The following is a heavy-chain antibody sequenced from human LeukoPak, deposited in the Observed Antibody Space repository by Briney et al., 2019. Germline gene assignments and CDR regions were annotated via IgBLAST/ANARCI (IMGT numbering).Heavy chain of an antibody. CDR3: ARGQGQPVLRYFDWLLATDAYGMDV. CDR2: INPSGGST. D-gene: IGHD3-9*01. J-gene: IGHJ6*02. Sequence: ASVTLSFTSSGSTFTIYYMHLVRQAPGQGPEWMGVINPSGGSTSYEQKLQGRVTMTRDTSTSTVYMELSSLRSEDTAVYYCARGQGQPVLRYFDWLLATDAYGMDVWGQGTTVTGSS. CDR1: GSTFTIYY. V-gene: IGHV1-46*01.